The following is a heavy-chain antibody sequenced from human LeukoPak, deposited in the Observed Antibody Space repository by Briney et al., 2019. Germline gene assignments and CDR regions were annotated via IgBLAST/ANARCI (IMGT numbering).Heavy chain of an antibody. Sequence: GGSLRLSCAASGFTFSRYAMNWVRQAPGKGLELVSYISSSGSTIYYADSVKGRFTISGDNAKNSLYLQMNSLRAEDTAVYYCAATYYYDSSGYSYWYFDLWGRGTLVTVSS. CDR3: AATYYYDSSGYSYWYFDL. CDR1: GFTFSRYA. J-gene: IGHJ2*01. D-gene: IGHD3-22*01. V-gene: IGHV3-48*03. CDR2: ISSSGSTI.